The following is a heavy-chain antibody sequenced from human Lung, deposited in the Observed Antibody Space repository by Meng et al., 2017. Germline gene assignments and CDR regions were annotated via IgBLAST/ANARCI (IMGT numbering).Heavy chain of an antibody. Sequence: VELQDWGPGLVKPSGTLSLTCAVSGGSISSDNWWSWVRQPPGKGLEWIGEIYHSGSTNYNPSLKSRITISVDKPKNQFSLTLSSVTAADTAVYYCAKYSYGLGDYFDNWGQGALVTVSS. CDR1: GGSISSDNW. CDR3: AKYSYGLGDYFDN. D-gene: IGHD5-18*01. J-gene: IGHJ4*02. CDR2: IYHSGST. V-gene: IGHV4-4*02.